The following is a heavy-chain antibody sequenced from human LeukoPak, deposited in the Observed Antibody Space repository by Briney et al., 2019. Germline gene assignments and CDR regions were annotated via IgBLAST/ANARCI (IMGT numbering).Heavy chain of an antibody. V-gene: IGHV4-39*07. CDR2: IYYTGIT. CDR3: ARDRTDSSGFNWFDP. CDR1: GASITSSNYY. D-gene: IGHD3-22*01. J-gene: IGHJ5*02. Sequence: SETLSLTCTVSGASITSSNYYWLWLRQPPGKGLEWIGSIYYTGITYYNLSLKSRVTISVDTSKYQCSLRLSSVTAADTAVYYCARDRTDSSGFNWFDPWGQGTLVTVSS.